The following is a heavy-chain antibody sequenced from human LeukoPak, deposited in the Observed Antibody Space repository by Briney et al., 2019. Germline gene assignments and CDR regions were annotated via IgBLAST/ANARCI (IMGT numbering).Heavy chain of an antibody. J-gene: IGHJ6*03. V-gene: IGHV3-53*05. Sequence: GGSLRLSCAASGFTVSSNYMSWVRQAPGKGLEWVSVIYSGGSTYYADSVKGRFTVSRDNSKKTLDLQMNSLRVEDTAVYYCVRDRAPWGGALGGAKGMDVWGEGTTVIVSS. CDR1: GFTVSSNY. CDR2: IYSGGST. CDR3: VRDRAPWGGALGGAKGMDV. D-gene: IGHD3-10*01.